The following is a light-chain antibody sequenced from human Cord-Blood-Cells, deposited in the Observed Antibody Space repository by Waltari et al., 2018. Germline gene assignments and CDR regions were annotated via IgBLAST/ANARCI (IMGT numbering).Light chain of an antibody. Sequence: TISCTGTSSDVGGYNYVSWYQQHPGKAPKLMIYDVSKRPSGVPDRFSGSKSGNTASLTISGLQAEDVADYYCCSYAGSYTYVFGTGTKVTVL. V-gene: IGLV2-11*01. CDR1: SSDVGGYNY. CDR3: CSYAGSYTYV. J-gene: IGLJ1*01. CDR2: DVS.